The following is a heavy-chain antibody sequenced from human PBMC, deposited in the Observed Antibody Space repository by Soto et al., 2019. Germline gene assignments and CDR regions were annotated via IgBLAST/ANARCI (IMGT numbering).Heavy chain of an antibody. J-gene: IGHJ4*02. V-gene: IGHV3-23*01. CDR1: GLTFSNYA. D-gene: IGHD3-10*01. CDR2: MSGSSSTT. CDR3: SRDFTASGTYAVDY. Sequence: PGGSLRLSCATSGLTFSNYAMSWVRQAPGGGLEWVSSMSGSSSTTYYADSVRGRFTISRDDSRNSLYLQMDSLKTEDTAVYYCSRDFTASGTYAVDYWGQGTLVTVSS.